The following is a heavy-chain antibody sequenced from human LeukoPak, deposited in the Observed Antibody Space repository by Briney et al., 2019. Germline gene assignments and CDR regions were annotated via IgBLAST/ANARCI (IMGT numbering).Heavy chain of an antibody. CDR3: ARGFRYSGYGPFDY. D-gene: IGHD5-12*01. CDR1: GGSFRGYF. CDR2: INHSGST. J-gene: IGHJ4*02. V-gene: IGHV4-34*01. Sequence: SETPSLTCAVYGGSFRGYFWSSIRQPPGKGLEGIGEINHSGSTNYNPSLKSRVTISVDTSKNQFSLKLSSVTAADTAVYYCARGFRYSGYGPFDYWGQGTLVTVSS.